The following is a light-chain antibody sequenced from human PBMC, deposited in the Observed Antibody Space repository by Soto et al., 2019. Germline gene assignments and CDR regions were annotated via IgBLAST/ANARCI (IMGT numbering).Light chain of an antibody. V-gene: IGKV3-11*01. CDR3: QQRSNWPPRIT. Sequence: EIVLTQSPAPLSLSLGERDTPSCRARQSVSSYLAWYQQKPGQAPRLLIYDASNRATGIPARFSGSGSGTDFTLTISSLEPEDFAVYYCQQRSNWPPRITFGQGTRLEIK. CDR1: QSVSSY. CDR2: DAS. J-gene: IGKJ5*01.